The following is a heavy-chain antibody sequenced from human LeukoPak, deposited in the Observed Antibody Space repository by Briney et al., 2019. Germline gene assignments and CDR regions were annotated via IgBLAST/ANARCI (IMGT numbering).Heavy chain of an antibody. Sequence: GSVKVSCKASGYTFTGYYMHWVRQAPGQGLEWMGWINPNSGGTNYAQKFQGRVTMTRDTSISTAYMELSRLRSDDTAVYYCARDTAMAFYYMDVWGKGTTVTVSS. J-gene: IGHJ6*03. D-gene: IGHD5-18*01. CDR2: INPNSGGT. V-gene: IGHV1-2*02. CDR1: GYTFTGYY. CDR3: ARDTAMAFYYMDV.